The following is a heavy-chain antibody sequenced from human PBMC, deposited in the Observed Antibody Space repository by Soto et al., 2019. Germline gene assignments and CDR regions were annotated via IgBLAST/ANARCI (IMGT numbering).Heavy chain of an antibody. J-gene: IGHJ4*02. CDR3: ARRSSGWYFDY. D-gene: IGHD6-19*01. Sequence: EVQLLESGGGLVQPGGSLRLSCAASGFTFSSYAMNWVRQAPGRGLEWVSVISGSGGSTYYADSVKGRFTISRDNSKITLYMQMNSLRAEDSAVYYCARRSSGWYFDYWGQGTLVTVSP. CDR2: ISGSGGST. V-gene: IGHV3-23*01. CDR1: GFTFSSYA.